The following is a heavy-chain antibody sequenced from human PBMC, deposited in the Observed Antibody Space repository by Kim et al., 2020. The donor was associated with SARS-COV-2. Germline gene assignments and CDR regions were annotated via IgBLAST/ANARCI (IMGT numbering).Heavy chain of an antibody. CDR3: ARADSGNYCYGMDV. D-gene: IGHD2-21*01. V-gene: IGHV3-23*05. Sequence: YAGSVRSRFTVSRANSRNTLYLQMNSRRAEDTALYYWARADSGNYCYGMDVWGQGTTVTVSS. J-gene: IGHJ6*02.